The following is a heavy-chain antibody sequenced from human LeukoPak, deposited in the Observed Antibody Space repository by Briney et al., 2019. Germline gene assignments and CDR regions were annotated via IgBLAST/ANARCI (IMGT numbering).Heavy chain of an antibody. Sequence: GGSLRLSCSTSAFTFSAYHMSWIRQAPGKGLEWVSHISATGATIYYADSVKGRFTISRDNAKNSLYLQMSSLRAEDTAVYYCARDGRLVGASHFGYWGQGTLVTVSS. CDR2: ISATGATI. J-gene: IGHJ4*02. CDR3: ARDGRLVGASHFGY. V-gene: IGHV3-11*04. D-gene: IGHD1-26*01. CDR1: AFTFSAYH.